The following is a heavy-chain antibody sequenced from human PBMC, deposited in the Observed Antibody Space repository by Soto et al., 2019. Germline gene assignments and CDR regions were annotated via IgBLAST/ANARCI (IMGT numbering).Heavy chain of an antibody. J-gene: IGHJ4*02. CDR1: GYTFTSYY. Sequence: GASVKVSCKASGYTFTSYYMHWVRQAPGQGLEWMGIINPSGGSTSYTQKFQGRVTMTRDTSTSTVYMELSSLRSEDTAVYYCARSRYCSGGSCYSHKLSLEYWGQGTLVTVSS. CDR3: ARSRYCSGGSCYSHKLSLEY. CDR2: INPSGGST. V-gene: IGHV1-46*01. D-gene: IGHD2-15*01.